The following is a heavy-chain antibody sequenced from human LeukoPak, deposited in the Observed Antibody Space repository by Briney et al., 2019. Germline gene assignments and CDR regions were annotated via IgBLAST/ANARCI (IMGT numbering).Heavy chain of an antibody. CDR2: ISGSGGST. D-gene: IGHD3-22*01. V-gene: IGHV3-23*01. CDR1: GFTFSSYA. CDR3: ARWGYYDSSGYLN. Sequence: PGGSLRLSCAASGFTFSSYAISWVRQAPGKGLQWVSAISGSGGSTYYADSVKGRFTISRDNSKNTLYLQMNSLRAEDTAVYYCARWGYYDSSGYLNWGQGTLVTVSS. J-gene: IGHJ4*02.